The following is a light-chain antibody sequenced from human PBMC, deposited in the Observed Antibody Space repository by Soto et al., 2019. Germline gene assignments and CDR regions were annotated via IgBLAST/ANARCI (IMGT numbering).Light chain of an antibody. Sequence: QSVLTQPRSVSGSPGQSVTISCTGTSSDVGGYNYVSWYQQHPGKAPKLMIYDVSKRPSGVPDRFSGSKSGNTASLTISGPQAEDEADYYCCSYAGSFDWVFGGGTRSPS. CDR2: DVS. J-gene: IGLJ3*02. V-gene: IGLV2-11*01. CDR3: CSYAGSFDWV. CDR1: SSDVGGYNY.